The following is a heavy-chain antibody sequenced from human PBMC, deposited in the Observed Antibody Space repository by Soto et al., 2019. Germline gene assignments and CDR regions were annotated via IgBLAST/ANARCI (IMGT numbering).Heavy chain of an antibody. CDR3: ARLAGPMVRGVMYYYYGMDV. CDR1: GDSVTSYW. D-gene: IGHD3-10*01. J-gene: IGHJ6*02. CDR2: IYPGDSDT. Sequence: ESLQSSCKGSGDSVTSYWSGWVRQMPGKGLEWMGIIYPGDSDTRYSPSFQGQVTISADKSISTAYLQWSSLKASDTAMYYCARLAGPMVRGVMYYYYGMDVWGQATTVTVSS. V-gene: IGHV5-51*01.